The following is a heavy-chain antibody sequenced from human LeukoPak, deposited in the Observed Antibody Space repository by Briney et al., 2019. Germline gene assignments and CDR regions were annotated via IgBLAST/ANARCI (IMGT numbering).Heavy chain of an antibody. CDR2: ISSDGSST. V-gene: IGHV3-74*01. Sequence: GGSLRLSCAASGLTFSNYSMHWVRQDPGKGLVWVSGISSDGSSTSYADSVKGRFTISRDNAKNTLYLQMNRLRAEGTAVYFCARGGGTVVVYWGQGTLLTVSS. CDR3: ARGGGTVVVY. CDR1: GLTFSNYS. J-gene: IGHJ4*02. D-gene: IGHD2-15*01.